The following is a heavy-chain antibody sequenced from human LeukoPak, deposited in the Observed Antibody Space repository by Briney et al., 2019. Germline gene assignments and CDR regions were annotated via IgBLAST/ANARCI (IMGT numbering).Heavy chain of an antibody. V-gene: IGHV1-69*13. CDR3: ASQPYDSSGYYYVAFDI. Sequence: AASVKVSCKASGGTFSSYAISWVRQAPGQGLEWMGGIIPIFGTANYAQKFQGRVTITADESTSTAYMELSSLRSEDTAVYYCASQPYDSSGYYYVAFDIWGQGTMVTVSS. J-gene: IGHJ3*02. CDR1: GGTFSSYA. CDR2: IIPIFGTA. D-gene: IGHD3-22*01.